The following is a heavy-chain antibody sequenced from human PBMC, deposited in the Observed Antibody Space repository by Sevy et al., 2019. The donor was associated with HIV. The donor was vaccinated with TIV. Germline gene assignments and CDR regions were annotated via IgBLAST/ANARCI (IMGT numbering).Heavy chain of an antibody. CDR2: IHYTGYT. V-gene: IGHV4-38-2*02. D-gene: IGHD3-9*01. CDR1: GYSISDYYH. Sequence: SETLSLTCTVSGYSISDYYHWGWVRQSPAKGLEWIGTIHYTGYTNYKPSPNSRVTISADTSKNQFSLKLTSVAAADTAHYYCVAHDWEREDFWGQGMLVTVSS. J-gene: IGHJ4*02. CDR3: VAHDWEREDF.